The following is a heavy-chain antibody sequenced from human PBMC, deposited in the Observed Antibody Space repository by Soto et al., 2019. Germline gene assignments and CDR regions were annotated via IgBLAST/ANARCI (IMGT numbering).Heavy chain of an antibody. J-gene: IGHJ6*02. CDR3: ARDWPDTYCGGDCPLGYYYHGMDV. CDR2: INLRNGFT. CDR1: GFSFITFF. Sequence: QVQLVQSGAELKKPGPSVSLSCKALGFSFITFFIHWVRQSLGEGLRGMGVINLRNGFTSFPQKFQGRVSMTADMSTTTVYLELSSLKSEDTAVYFCARDWPDTYCGGDCPLGYYYHGMDVWGQGTAVTVSS. D-gene: IGHD2-21*02. V-gene: IGHV1-46*01.